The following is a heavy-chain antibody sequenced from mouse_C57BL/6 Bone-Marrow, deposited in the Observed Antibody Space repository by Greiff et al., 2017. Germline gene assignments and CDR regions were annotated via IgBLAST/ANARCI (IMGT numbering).Heavy chain of an antibody. Sequence: VQLQQSGAELVRPGASVKLSCTASGFNIKDDYMHWVKQRPEQGLEWIGWIDPENGDTEYASKFQGKATITADTSSNTAYLQLSSLTSEDTAVYYCTTNYSKTWYFDVGGTGTTVTVSS. J-gene: IGHJ1*03. CDR2: IDPENGDT. V-gene: IGHV14-4*01. CDR1: GFNIKDDY. CDR3: TTNYSKTWYFDV. D-gene: IGHD2-5*01.